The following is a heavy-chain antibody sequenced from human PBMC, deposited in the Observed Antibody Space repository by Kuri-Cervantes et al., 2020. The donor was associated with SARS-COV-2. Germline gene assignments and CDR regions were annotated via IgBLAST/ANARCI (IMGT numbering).Heavy chain of an antibody. CDR2: INPNSGGT. V-gene: IGHV1-2*02. J-gene: IGHJ6*02. CDR1: GYTFTGYY. CDR3: AREGEYQLLYSSGIYYYGMDV. Sequence: ASVKVSCKASGYTFTGYYMHWVRQAPGQGLEWMGWINPNSGGTNYAQRFQGRVTMTRDTSISTAYMELSRLRSDDTAVYYCAREGEYQLLYSSGIYYYGMDVWSQGTTVTVSS. D-gene: IGHD2-2*02.